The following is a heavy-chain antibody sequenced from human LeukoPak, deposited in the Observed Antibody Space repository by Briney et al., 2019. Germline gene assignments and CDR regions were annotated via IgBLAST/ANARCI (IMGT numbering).Heavy chain of an antibody. CDR3: AKDSGYSGYDYSSDYCDTSHDDY. D-gene: IGHD5-12*01. CDR2: ISGSGGST. CDR1: GFTFSSYA. J-gene: IGHJ4*02. Sequence: GGSLRLSCAASGFTFSSYAMSWVRQAPGKGLEWVSAISGSGGSTYYADSVKGRFTISRDNSKNTLYLQMNSLRAEDTAVYYCAKDSGYSGYDYSSDYCDTSHDDYWGQGTLVTVSS. V-gene: IGHV3-23*01.